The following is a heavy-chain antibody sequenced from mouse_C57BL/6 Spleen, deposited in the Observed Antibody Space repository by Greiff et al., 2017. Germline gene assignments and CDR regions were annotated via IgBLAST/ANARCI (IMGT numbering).Heavy chain of an antibody. D-gene: IGHD1-1*01. V-gene: IGHV5-16*01. CDR1: GFPFSDYY. CDR2: INYDGSST. CDR3: AKWYYGSSLDD. Sequence: EVKVEESEGGLVPPGSSMILSCTASGFPFSDYYMALVRQVPEKGLEWVANINYDGSSTYYLDSLKSRFIISRENAKNILYLQMSSLKSEDTATYYCAKWYYGSSLDDWGQGTTLTVSS. J-gene: IGHJ2*01.